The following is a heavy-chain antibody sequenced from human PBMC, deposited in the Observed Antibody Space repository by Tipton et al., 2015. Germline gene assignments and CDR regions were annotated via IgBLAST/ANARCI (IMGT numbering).Heavy chain of an antibody. J-gene: IGHJ6*02. CDR3: ARDLEHGMDV. D-gene: IGHD5-24*01. V-gene: IGHV4-61*01. Sequence: LRLSCTVSGGSVSSGSYYWGWIRQTPGKGLEWIGYISQRDGTKYNPSLKSRVTISVDTSKNQLFLTLTSVTAADTAVYFCARDLEHGMDVWGQGTTVTVSS. CDR2: ISQRDGT. CDR1: GGSVSSGSYY.